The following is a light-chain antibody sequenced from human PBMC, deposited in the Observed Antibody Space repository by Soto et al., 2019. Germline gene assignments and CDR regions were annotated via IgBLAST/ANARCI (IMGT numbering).Light chain of an antibody. V-gene: IGKV1-5*03. CDR3: QQYKSYTLN. CDR2: KAS. CDR1: QSISNW. J-gene: IGKJ5*01. Sequence: DIQMTQSPSTLSASVGDRVTITCRPSQSISNWLAWYQQQPGKAPKLLIYKASSLEIGVPSRFSGSGSGTEFTLTISSLQPDDFATYYCQQYKSYTLNFGPGTRLQIK.